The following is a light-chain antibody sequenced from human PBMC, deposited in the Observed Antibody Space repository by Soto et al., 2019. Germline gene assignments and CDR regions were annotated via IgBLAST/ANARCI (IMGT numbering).Light chain of an antibody. J-gene: IGLJ1*01. CDR1: SSDIGGYNY. Sequence: QSALTQPASVSGSPGQSITISCTGTSSDIGGYNYVSWCQQQPGKAPELMIYDVSNRPSGVSNRFSGSKSGSTSSLTISRLQAEDEADYYCSSYTSSNTLVFGTGTKLTVL. CDR3: SSYTSSNTLV. CDR2: DVS. V-gene: IGLV2-14*01.